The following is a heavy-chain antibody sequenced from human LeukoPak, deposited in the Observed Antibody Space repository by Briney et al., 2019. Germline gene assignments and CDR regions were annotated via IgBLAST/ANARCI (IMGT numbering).Heavy chain of an antibody. D-gene: IGHD3-16*01. CDR3: IRDLFADYSLDY. Sequence: GGSLRRSCAASGFTFSSYRLNWVRQAPGKGLEWVSSINSDSSIMYYAESVKGRFTISRDNARNSLYLQMNSLRAEDTAVYYCIRDLFADYSLDYWGERSLATVSS. CDR1: GFTFSSYR. J-gene: IGHJ4*02. CDR2: INSDSSIM. V-gene: IGHV3-21*01.